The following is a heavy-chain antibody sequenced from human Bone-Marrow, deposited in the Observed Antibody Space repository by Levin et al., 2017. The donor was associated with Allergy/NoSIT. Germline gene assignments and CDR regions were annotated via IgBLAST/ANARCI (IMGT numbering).Heavy chain of an antibody. CDR1: GGSFRGYY. D-gene: IGHD3-16*01. Sequence: SQTLSLPCAVYGGSFRGYYWSWIRQPPGKGLEWIGEINHSGSTNYNPSLKSRVTISVDTSKNQFSLKLSSVTAADTAVYYCARDYGGMDVWGQGTTVTVSS. V-gene: IGHV4-34*01. CDR3: ARDYGGMDV. CDR2: INHSGST. J-gene: IGHJ6*02.